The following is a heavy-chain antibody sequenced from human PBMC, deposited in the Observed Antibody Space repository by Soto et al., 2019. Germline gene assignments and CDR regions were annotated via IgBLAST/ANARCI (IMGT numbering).Heavy chain of an antibody. CDR1: GFTFSSYA. D-gene: IGHD2-15*01. J-gene: IGHJ4*02. V-gene: IGHV3-23*01. CDR3: AKDGTPGGGSHCFDY. CDR2: ISGSGGST. Sequence: PGGSLRLSCAASGFTFSSYAMSWVRQAPGKGLEWVSAISGSGGSTYYADSVKGRFTISRDNSKNTLYLQMNSLRAEDTAVYYCAKDGTPGGGSHCFDYWGQGTLVTVSS.